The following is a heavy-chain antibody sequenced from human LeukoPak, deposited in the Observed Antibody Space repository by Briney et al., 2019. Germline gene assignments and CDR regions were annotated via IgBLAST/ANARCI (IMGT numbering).Heavy chain of an antibody. CDR3: ATISATPTTVTTSPFDY. Sequence: ASVKVSCKASGYTFTGYYMHWVRQAPGQGLEWMGWINPNSGGTNYAQKFQGRVTMTRYTSITTAYMELSRLRSDDTAVYYCATISATPTTVTTSPFDYWGQGTLVTVSS. V-gene: IGHV1-2*02. CDR1: GYTFTGYY. D-gene: IGHD4-17*01. CDR2: INPNSGGT. J-gene: IGHJ4*02.